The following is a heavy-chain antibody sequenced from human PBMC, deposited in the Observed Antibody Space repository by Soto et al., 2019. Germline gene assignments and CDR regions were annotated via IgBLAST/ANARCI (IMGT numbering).Heavy chain of an antibody. J-gene: IGHJ4*02. CDR3: ARRYGGNFDY. D-gene: IGHD2-15*01. CDR1: GFSISSGGYY. Sequence: SETLSLTSTVSGFSISSGGYYWSWIRQHPGKGLEWIGYIYYSGSTYYNPSLKSRVTISVDTSKNQFSLKLSSVTAADTAVYYCARRYGGNFDYWGQGTLVTVSS. V-gene: IGHV4-31*03. CDR2: IYYSGST.